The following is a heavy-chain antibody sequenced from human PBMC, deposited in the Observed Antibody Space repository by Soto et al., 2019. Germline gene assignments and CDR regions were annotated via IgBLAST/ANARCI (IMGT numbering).Heavy chain of an antibody. V-gene: IGHV2-5*02. CDR3: AHLKWAASGTRYYFDY. CDR2: IYLDDDK. J-gene: IGHJ4*02. D-gene: IGHD6-13*01. CDR1: GFSFSTSAVG. Sequence: QITLTESGPPLVKPTQTLTLTCTFSGFSFSTSAVGVGWNRQPPGKALEWLALIYLDDDKRYSPFLKSRLTITKDASTNQVVLTMTNMGSVDTGTYYCAHLKWAASGTRYYFDYWGQGTLVTVSS.